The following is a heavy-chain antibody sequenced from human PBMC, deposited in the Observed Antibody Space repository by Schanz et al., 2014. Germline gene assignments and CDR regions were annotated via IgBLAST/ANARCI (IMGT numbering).Heavy chain of an antibody. D-gene: IGHD2-15*01. J-gene: IGHJ6*02. CDR3: AKGMGYCSGGTCYGYYYYGLDV. V-gene: IGHV3-23*04. Sequence: VQLVESGGGVVQPGRSLRLSCAAYGFTLSSYAMHWVRQAPGKGLEWVSSISHSGGSKYYADSVKGRFTISRDNSENTLYLQMNSLSADDTAVFYCAKGMGYCSGGTCYGYYYYGLDVWGQGTTVTVSS. CDR2: ISHSGGSK. CDR1: GFTLSSYA.